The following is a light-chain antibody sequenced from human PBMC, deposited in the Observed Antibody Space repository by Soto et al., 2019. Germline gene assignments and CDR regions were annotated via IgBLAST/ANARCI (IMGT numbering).Light chain of an antibody. CDR2: WAS. Sequence: DIVMTQSPDSLAVSLGERATINCKSSQSVLYSSNNKNYLAWYQQKPGQPPKLLIYWASTRESGVPDRFSGSGSGTDFTLPISSLHAEDVAVYYCQQYYSTPLTFGGGTKVEIK. V-gene: IGKV4-1*01. CDR1: QSVLYSSNNKNY. CDR3: QQYYSTPLT. J-gene: IGKJ4*01.